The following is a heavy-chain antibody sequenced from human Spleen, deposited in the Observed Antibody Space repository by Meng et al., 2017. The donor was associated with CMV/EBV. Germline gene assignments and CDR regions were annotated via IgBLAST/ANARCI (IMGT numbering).Heavy chain of an antibody. CDR2: IRKDGGKK. Sequence: FNKNGKEGEGEDAGKGEEWVDIIRKDGGKKNNAEYVKGRFNISRDSTKNTVYLKMNSLRPVDTAVYYCAKDSSSWYSPASDWGQGTLVTVSS. V-gene: IGHV3-30*02. J-gene: IGHJ4*02. CDR3: AKDSSSWYSPASD. CDR1: FNKNG. D-gene: IGHD6-13*01.